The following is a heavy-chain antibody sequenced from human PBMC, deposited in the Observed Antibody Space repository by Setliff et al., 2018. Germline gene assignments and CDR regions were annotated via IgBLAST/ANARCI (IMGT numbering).Heavy chain of an antibody. CDR3: VRDRTAYSYGLDV. Sequence: SETLSLTCTVSGVSIRSYYWSWIRQPPGKGLEWIGYIYHNGNTNFNPSLKTRVTMSVDPSKNQFALNLKSVTAADTAVYYCVRDRTAYSYGLDVWGQGATVTVSS. D-gene: IGHD5-18*01. CDR2: IYHNGNT. J-gene: IGHJ6*02. CDR1: GVSIRSYY. V-gene: IGHV4-59*01.